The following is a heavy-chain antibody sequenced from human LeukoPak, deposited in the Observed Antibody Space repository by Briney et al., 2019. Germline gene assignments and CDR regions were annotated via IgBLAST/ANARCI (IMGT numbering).Heavy chain of an antibody. CDR3: ARVLLWFGELSTGFDP. CDR1: GYTFTSYD. D-gene: IGHD3-10*01. V-gene: IGHV1-8*01. Sequence: ASVKVSCTASGYTFTSYDINWVRQATGQGLEWMGWMNPNSGNTGYAQKFQGRVTMTRNTSISTAYMELSSLRSEDTAVYYCARVLLWFGELSTGFDPWGQGTLVTVSS. J-gene: IGHJ5*02. CDR2: MNPNSGNT.